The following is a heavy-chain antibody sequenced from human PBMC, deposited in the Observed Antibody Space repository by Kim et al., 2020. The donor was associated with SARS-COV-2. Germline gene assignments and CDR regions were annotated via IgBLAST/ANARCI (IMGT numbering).Heavy chain of an antibody. Sequence: AQKFQGRVTITADESTSTAYMELSSLRSEDTAVYYCANYDYGDFSDAFDIWGQGTMVTVSS. V-gene: IGHV1-69*01. J-gene: IGHJ3*02. CDR3: ANYDYGDFSDAFDI. D-gene: IGHD4-17*01.